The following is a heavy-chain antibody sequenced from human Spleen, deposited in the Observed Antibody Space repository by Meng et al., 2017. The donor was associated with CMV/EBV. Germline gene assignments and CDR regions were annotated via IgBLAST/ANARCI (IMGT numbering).Heavy chain of an antibody. V-gene: IGHV1-2*02. CDR3: ARGRDGYNYYGY. J-gene: IGHJ4*02. CDR1: GYTFTGYY. D-gene: IGHD5-24*01. CDR2: INPNSGGT. Sequence: ASVKVSCKASGYTFTGYYVHWLRQAPGQGLEWMGWINPNSGGTNYALKFQGRVTMTRDTSISTAYMELSRLRSDDTAVYYCARGRDGYNYYGYWGQGTLVTVSS.